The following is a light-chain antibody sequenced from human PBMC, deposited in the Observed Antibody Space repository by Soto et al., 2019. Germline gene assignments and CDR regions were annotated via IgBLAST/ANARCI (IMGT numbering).Light chain of an antibody. CDR3: LQYLSSPHT. CDR2: GAF. V-gene: IGKV3-20*01. Sequence: EIVVTQCPGTLTLSPGERATLSGRGSQSLSINVLAWHQQKPGQSHRPLVYGAFSRVTGILDRLSGSGSRTDFTLTISSLHSEDFAFYYFLQYLSSPHTVGLGTNVD. J-gene: IGKJ3*01. CDR1: QSLSINV.